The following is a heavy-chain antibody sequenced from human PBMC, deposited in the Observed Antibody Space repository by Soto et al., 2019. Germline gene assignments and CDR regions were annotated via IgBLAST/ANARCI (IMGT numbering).Heavy chain of an antibody. V-gene: IGHV4-39*07. J-gene: IGHJ6*03. CDR3: AGVDYYCYMDV. Sequence: PSETLSLTCTVSGGSISSSSYYWGWIRQPPGKGLEWIGSIYYSGSTYYNPSLKSRVTISVDTSKNQFSLKLSSVTAADTAVYYCAGVDYYCYMDVWGKGTTVTVSS. CDR1: GGSISSSSYY. CDR2: IYYSGST.